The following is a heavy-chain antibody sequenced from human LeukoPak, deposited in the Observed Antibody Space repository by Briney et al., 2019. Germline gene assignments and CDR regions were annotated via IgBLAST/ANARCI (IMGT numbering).Heavy chain of an antibody. Sequence: SETLSLTCTVSGGSIRSGGYYWSWIRQHPGKGLEWIGYIYYSGSTNYNPSLKSRVTISVDTSKNQFSLKLSSVTAADTAVYYCARGREMLSSWGQGTLVTVSS. CDR3: ARGREMLSS. CDR1: GGSIRSGGYY. J-gene: IGHJ4*02. CDR2: IYYSGST. V-gene: IGHV4-61*08. D-gene: IGHD3-16*01.